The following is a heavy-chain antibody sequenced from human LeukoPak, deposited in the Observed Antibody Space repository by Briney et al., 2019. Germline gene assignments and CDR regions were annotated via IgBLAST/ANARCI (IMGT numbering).Heavy chain of an antibody. CDR3: ASAPTGTYYFDY. D-gene: IGHD4-17*01. V-gene: IGHV3-53*01. J-gene: IGHJ4*02. CDR2: IYGGGST. Sequence: GGSLRLSCAATGLSVSSNFMSWVRQAPGKGLEWVSVIYGGGSTYYADSVKGRFTISRDTPKNTLYLQMNSLRAEDTAVYYCASAPTGTYYFDYWGQGTLVTASS. CDR1: GLSVSSNF.